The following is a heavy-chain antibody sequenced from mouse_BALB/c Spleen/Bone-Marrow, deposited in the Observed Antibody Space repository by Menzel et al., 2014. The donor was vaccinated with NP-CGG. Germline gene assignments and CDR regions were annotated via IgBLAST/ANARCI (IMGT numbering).Heavy chain of an antibody. CDR2: IYPGDGAT. CDR3: ARGEISVDY. J-gene: IGHJ2*01. Sequence: QVQLQQSGAELVRPGSSVKMSCKASGYAFSVYWMDWVRQRPGQGLEWIGEIYPGDGATNYNGKFKGRATLTADKSSNTAYMQISSLTAEDSAVYFCARGEISVDYWGQGTTLTVSS. V-gene: IGHV1-80*01. CDR1: GYAFSVYW.